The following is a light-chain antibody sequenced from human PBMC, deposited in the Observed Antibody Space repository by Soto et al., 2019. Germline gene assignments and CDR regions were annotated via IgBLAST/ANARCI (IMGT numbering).Light chain of an antibody. J-gene: IGKJ4*01. Sequence: AIPLTQSPSSLSASVGDRVTITCRASQGISSALAWYQQKPGKAPKLLIYDASSLESGVPSRFSGSGSGTDFTLTISSRQPEDFATYYCQQFNNYPPLTFGGGTKVEIK. V-gene: IGKV1D-13*01. CDR1: QGISSA. CDR3: QQFNNYPPLT. CDR2: DAS.